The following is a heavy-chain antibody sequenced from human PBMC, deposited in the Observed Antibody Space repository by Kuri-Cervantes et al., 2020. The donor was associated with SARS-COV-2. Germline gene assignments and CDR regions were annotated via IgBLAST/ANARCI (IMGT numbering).Heavy chain of an antibody. V-gene: IGHV3-66*01. J-gene: IGHJ4*02. D-gene: IGHD6-13*01. CDR1: GFIFGDDD. Sequence: GGSLRLSCAAPGFIFGDDDMTWIRQAPGKGLEWVSVIYSGGSTYYADSVKGRFTISRDNSKNTLYLQMNSLRAEDTAIYYCATFSRIPAAGTGFESWGQGTLVTVSS. CDR3: ATFSRIPAAGTGFES. CDR2: IYSGGST.